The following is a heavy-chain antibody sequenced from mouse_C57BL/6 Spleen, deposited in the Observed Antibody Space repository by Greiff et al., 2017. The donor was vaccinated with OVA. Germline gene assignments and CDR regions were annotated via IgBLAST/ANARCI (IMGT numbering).Heavy chain of an antibody. Sequence: QVQLQQSGPELVRPGTSVKVSCKASGYAFTNYFIEWVKQRPGQGLEWIGVINPGSGGTNYNEKFKGKATLTVDTSSSTAYMPLSSLTSKDAAVYFCARDRSEVDAMDYWGQGTSVTVSS. V-gene: IGHV1-54*01. CDR1: GYAFTNYF. CDR3: ARDRSEVDAMDY. CDR2: INPGSGGT. D-gene: IGHD3-2*02. J-gene: IGHJ4*01.